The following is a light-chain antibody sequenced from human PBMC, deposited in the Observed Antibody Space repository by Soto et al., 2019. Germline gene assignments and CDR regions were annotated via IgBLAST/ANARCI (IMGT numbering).Light chain of an antibody. J-gene: IGLJ1*01. CDR3: TSYTSSSTPYV. CDR1: SSDVGGYNH. V-gene: IGLV2-14*01. Sequence: QFALTQPASVSGSPGQSITISCTGTSSDVGGYNHVSWYQQHPGKAPKLMIYEVSNRPSGVSNRFSGSKSGNTASLTISGLQAEDEADYYCTSYTSSSTPYVFAAGTKVTVL. CDR2: EVS.